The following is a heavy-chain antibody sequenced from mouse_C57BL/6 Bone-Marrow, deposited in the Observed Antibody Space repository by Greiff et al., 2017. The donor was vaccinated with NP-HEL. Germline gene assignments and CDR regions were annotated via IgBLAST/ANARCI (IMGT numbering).Heavy chain of an antibody. CDR2: INYDGSST. J-gene: IGHJ2*01. CDR1: GFTFSDYY. CDR3: AREGYGSSYGYFDY. V-gene: IGHV5-16*01. D-gene: IGHD1-1*01. Sequence: EVKVVESEGGLVQPGSSMKLSCTASGFTFSDYYMAWVRQVPEKGLEWVANINYDGSSTYYLDSLKSRFIISRDNAKNILYLQMSSLKSEDTATYYCAREGYGSSYGYFDYWGQGTTLTVSS.